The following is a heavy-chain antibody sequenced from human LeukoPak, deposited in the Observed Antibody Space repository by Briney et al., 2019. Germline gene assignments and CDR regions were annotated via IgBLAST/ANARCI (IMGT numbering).Heavy chain of an antibody. Sequence: ASVKASCKASGYTFTNYAMHWVRQAPGQSLEWMGWINTGNGNTKYSQEFQGRVTMTTDTSTSTAYMELRSLRSDDTAVYYCARTYSSGWFPEYYFDYWGQGTLVTVSS. CDR3: ARTYSSGWFPEYYFDY. V-gene: IGHV1-3*04. D-gene: IGHD6-19*01. J-gene: IGHJ4*02. CDR1: GYTFTNYA. CDR2: INTGNGNT.